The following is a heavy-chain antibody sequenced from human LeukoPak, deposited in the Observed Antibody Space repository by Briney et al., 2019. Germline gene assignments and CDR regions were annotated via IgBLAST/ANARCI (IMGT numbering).Heavy chain of an antibody. J-gene: IGHJ4*02. Sequence: GGSLRLSCAASGFTFSSYAMHWVRQAPGKGLEWVAVISYDGSNKYYADSVKGRFTISRDNSKNTLYLQMNSLRAEDTAVYYCAKDRGSGWYRWDYFDYWGQGTLVTVSS. V-gene: IGHV3-30*18. CDR3: AKDRGSGWYRWDYFDY. D-gene: IGHD6-19*01. CDR1: GFTFSSYA. CDR2: ISYDGSNK.